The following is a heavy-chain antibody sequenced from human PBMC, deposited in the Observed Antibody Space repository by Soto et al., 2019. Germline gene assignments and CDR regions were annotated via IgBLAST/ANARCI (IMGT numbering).Heavy chain of an antibody. CDR2: VNPTGGST. V-gene: IGHV1-46*03. CDR1: GYTFTSYY. J-gene: IGHJ4*02. CDR3: ARHLAAGDS. Sequence: QVQLVQSGAEVKKPGASVRVSCKASGYTFTSYYIHWVRQAPGQGLEWMAIVNPTGGSTHYAQKFQGRVTVTLDTATSAVFMELNSLRYEDTAVYYCARHLAAGDSWGQGTLVTVSS. D-gene: IGHD6-25*01.